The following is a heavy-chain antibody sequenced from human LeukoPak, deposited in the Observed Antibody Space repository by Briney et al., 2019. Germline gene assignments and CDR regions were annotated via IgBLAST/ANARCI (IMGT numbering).Heavy chain of an antibody. V-gene: IGHV3-30*02. CDR2: IRYDGSKK. D-gene: IGHD6-13*01. J-gene: IGHJ4*02. Sequence: GGSLRLSCAASGFTFSNYGMHWVRQAPGKGLEWVALIRYDGSKKDYADSVKGRFTISRDNSKNTLSLQMNSLRAEDTAVYYCAPDLRGSAWSLDDWGQGTLVTVSS. CDR3: APDLRGSAWSLDD. CDR1: GFTFSNYG.